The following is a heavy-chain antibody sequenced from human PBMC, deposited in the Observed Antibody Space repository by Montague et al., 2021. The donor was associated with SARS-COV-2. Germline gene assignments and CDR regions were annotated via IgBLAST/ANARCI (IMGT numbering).Heavy chain of an antibody. CDR2: IYDSGAV. J-gene: IGHJ3*02. D-gene: IGHD4-23*01. CDR1: GGSMTGYY. CDR3: VRDHRYGGPRGPYDN. V-gene: IGHV4-59*01. Sequence: SETLSLTCTVSGGSMTGYYWSWLRRSPGKGLEWIAYIYDSGAVNYNPSLGSRVTISTDTSKNQLSLKVNSVTAADTAVYYCVRDHRYGGPRGPYDNWGQGTAVTVSS.